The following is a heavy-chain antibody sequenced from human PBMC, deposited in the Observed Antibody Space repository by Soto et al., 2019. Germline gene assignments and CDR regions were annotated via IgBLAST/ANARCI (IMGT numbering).Heavy chain of an antibody. CDR3: ARRGYCSGGNCFSNAFDI. Sequence: GEALKISCKGSGYSFTSYWVGWVRQMPGKGXEWMGIIYPADSDTRYSPSFQGQVTISADKSITTAYLQWSSLKASDTAMYYCARRGYCSGGNCFSNAFDIWGQGTMVTVSS. CDR1: GYSFTSYW. CDR2: IYPADSDT. J-gene: IGHJ3*02. D-gene: IGHD2-15*01. V-gene: IGHV5-51*01.